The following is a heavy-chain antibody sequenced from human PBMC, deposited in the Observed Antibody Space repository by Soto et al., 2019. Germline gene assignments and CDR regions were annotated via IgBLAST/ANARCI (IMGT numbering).Heavy chain of an antibody. V-gene: IGHV3-9*01. Sequence: FTFDDYAMHWVRQAPGKGLEWVSGISWNSGSIGYADSVKGRFTISRDNAKNSLYLQMNSLRAEDTALYYCAKGQLYYDSSGYPDYWGQGTLVTVSS. J-gene: IGHJ4*02. D-gene: IGHD3-22*01. CDR2: ISWNSGSI. CDR3: AKGQLYYDSSGYPDY. CDR1: FTFDDYA.